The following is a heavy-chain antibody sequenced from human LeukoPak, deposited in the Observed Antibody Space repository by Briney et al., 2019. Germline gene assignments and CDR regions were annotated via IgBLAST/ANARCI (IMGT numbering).Heavy chain of an antibody. CDR3: AKGGEKHQNYYYYMEV. CDR2: IKSDGITT. J-gene: IGHJ6*03. D-gene: IGHD3-16*01. V-gene: IGHV3-74*01. Sequence: GGSLRLSCAASGFTFSSHWMHWVRQAPGKGLVWVSRIKSDGITTNYADFVRGRFTISRDNAKNTLYLQMNSLRAEDTAVYYCAKGGEKHQNYYYYMEVWGKGTTVTVSS. CDR1: GFTFSSHW.